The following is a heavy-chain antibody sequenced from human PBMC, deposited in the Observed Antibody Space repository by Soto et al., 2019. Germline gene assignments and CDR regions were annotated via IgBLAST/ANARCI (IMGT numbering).Heavy chain of an antibody. Sequence: GGSLRLSCAASGFTFSSYDMHWVRQATGKGLEWVSAIGTAGDTYYPGSVKGRFTISRENAKNSLYLQMNSLRAGDTAVHYCARAGGYSAFDIWGQGTMVTVSS. CDR3: ARAGGYSAFDI. CDR1: GFTFSSYD. D-gene: IGHD6-25*01. J-gene: IGHJ3*02. V-gene: IGHV3-13*01. CDR2: IGTAGDT.